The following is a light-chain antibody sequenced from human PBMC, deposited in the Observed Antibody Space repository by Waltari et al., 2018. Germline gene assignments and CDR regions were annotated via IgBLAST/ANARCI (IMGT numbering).Light chain of an antibody. V-gene: IGLV8-61*01. Sequence: QTVVTQEPSLSVSPGGTVTLTCALSYGSLSSTSYARWYQQSPGQTPRTLVYKANIRSSGVPDRFSSSVLGNKAVLIITGAQAEDESTYYCLLYMGSGIWVFGGGTKLTVL. J-gene: IGLJ3*02. CDR2: KAN. CDR3: LLYMGSGIWV. CDR1: YGSLSSTSY.